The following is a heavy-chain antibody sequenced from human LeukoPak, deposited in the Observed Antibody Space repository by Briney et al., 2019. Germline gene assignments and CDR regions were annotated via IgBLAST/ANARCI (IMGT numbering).Heavy chain of an antibody. CDR3: ARAPPGYCSSTSCYPSDYYYYYYMDV. V-gene: IGHV1-46*01. D-gene: IGHD2-2*01. CDR1: GYPFTNYF. Sequence: GASVQVSCKASGYPFTNYFMHWVRQAPGQGLEWMGIINPSGDTTTYAQKFQGRVTITTDESTSTAYMELSSLRSEDTAVYYCARAPPGYCSSTSCYPSDYYYYYYMDVWGKGTTVTVSS. J-gene: IGHJ6*03. CDR2: INPSGDTT.